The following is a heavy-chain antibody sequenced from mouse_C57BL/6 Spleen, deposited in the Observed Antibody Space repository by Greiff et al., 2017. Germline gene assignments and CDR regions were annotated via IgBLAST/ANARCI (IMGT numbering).Heavy chain of an antibody. Sequence: VQLQQSGAELVRPGASVKLSCTASGFNIKDYYMHWVKQRPEQGLEWIGRIGPEDGDTEYAPKFQGKATMTADTSSNTAYLQLSSLTSEDTAVYYCTTEDYDGEGFAYWGQGTLVTVSA. D-gene: IGHD2-4*01. CDR2: IGPEDGDT. CDR1: GFNIKDYY. V-gene: IGHV14-1*01. J-gene: IGHJ3*01. CDR3: TTEDYDGEGFAY.